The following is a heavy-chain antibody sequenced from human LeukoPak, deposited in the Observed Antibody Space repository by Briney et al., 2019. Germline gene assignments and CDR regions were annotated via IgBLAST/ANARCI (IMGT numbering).Heavy chain of an antibody. CDR1: GFTFDDYG. J-gene: IGHJ4*02. D-gene: IGHD3-10*01. CDR3: ARETYYGSGPSYYFDY. CDR2: INWNGGST. Sequence: GGSLRLSCAASGFTFDDYGMSWVRQAPGKGLEWVSGINWNGGSTGYADSVKGRFTISRDNAKNSLYLQMNSLRAEDTALYCCARETYYGSGPSYYFDYWGQGTLVTVSS. V-gene: IGHV3-20*04.